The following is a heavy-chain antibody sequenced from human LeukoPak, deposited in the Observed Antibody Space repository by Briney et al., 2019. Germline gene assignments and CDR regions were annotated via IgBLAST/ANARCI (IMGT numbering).Heavy chain of an antibody. D-gene: IGHD3-9*01. CDR3: ARGWDILTGYVLNWFDP. Sequence: SETLSLTCTVSGGSITSSLYYWGWIRQPPGKGLEWIGSIYYRGSTYYNPSLKSRVTISLDTSKNQFSLRLSSVTAADTAMYYCARGWDILTGYVLNWFDPWGQGTLVTVSS. J-gene: IGHJ5*02. CDR1: GGSITSSLYY. CDR2: IYYRGST. V-gene: IGHV4-39*07.